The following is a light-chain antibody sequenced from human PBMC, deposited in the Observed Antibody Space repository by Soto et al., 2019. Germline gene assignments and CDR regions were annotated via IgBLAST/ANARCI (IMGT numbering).Light chain of an antibody. CDR1: SSDVGAYNH. J-gene: IGLJ2*01. Sequence: QSVLTQPASVSGSPGQSITISCTGSSSDVGAYNHVSWYQQYPGKVPKLMIYDVSDRPSGVSNRFSGSKSGNTASLTISGLQAEDEADYYCNSYTTSSTVVFGGGTKLTGL. CDR3: NSYTTSSTVV. CDR2: DVS. V-gene: IGLV2-14*03.